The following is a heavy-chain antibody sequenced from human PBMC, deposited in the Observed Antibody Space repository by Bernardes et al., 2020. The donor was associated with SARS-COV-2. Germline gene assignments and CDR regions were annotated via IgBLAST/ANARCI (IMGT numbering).Heavy chain of an antibody. CDR1: EYTFSTFH. V-gene: IGHV1-2*02. Sequence: ASVKVSCKASEYTFSTFHINWVRQAPGQGLEWMGWINPNSGGTTFAQKFQGRATMTRDTSIHTAYMELGGLRSDDTAVYYCASAASFLSGLDVWGQGTTVTVSS. J-gene: IGHJ6*02. CDR3: ASAASFLSGLDV. CDR2: INPNSGGT. D-gene: IGHD2-15*01.